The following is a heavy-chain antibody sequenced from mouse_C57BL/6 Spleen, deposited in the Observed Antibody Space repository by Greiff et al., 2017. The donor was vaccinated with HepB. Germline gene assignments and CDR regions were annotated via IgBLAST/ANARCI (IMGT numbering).Heavy chain of an antibody. V-gene: IGHV1-81*01. Sequence: VQLQHSGAELARPGASVKLSCKASGYTFTSYGISWVKQRTGQGLEWIGEIYPRSGNTNYKEKFKGKATLTADKSSSTAYMELRSLTSEDSAVYFCARSRDGYYEYYAMDYWGQGTSVTVSS. CDR3: ARSRDGYYEYYAMDY. D-gene: IGHD2-3*01. J-gene: IGHJ4*01. CDR1: GYTFTSYG. CDR2: IYPRSGNT.